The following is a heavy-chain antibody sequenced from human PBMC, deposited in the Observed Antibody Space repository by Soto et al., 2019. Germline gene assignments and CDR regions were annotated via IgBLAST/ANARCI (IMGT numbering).Heavy chain of an antibody. CDR1: GFTFRNFG. V-gene: IGHV3-30*03. CDR2: TLYDGSNR. D-gene: IGHD2-15*01. J-gene: IGHJ4*02. Sequence: QVQLVESGGDVVQPGRSLRLSCVASGFTFRNFGMYWVRQSPGRGLEWVATTLYDGSNRNYLGSVKGRFTISRDNSRNTLYLQMNNLRADDTAVYYCATRGAGGRVDYWGQGTLVTVPS. CDR3: ATRGAGGRVDY.